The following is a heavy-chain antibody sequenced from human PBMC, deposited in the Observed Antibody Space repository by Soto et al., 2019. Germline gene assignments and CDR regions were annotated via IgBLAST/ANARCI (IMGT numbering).Heavy chain of an antibody. J-gene: IGHJ4*02. CDR2: ISGSGGST. CDR1: GFTFSSYA. V-gene: IGHV3-23*01. Sequence: EVQLLESGGGLVQPGGSPRLSCAASGFTFSSYAMSWVRQAPGKGLEWVSAISGSGGSTYYADSVKGRFTISRDNSKNTLYLQMNSLRAEDTAVYYCATRSSYGSWYRFDYWGQGTLVTVSS. CDR3: ATRSSYGSWYRFDY. D-gene: IGHD6-13*01.